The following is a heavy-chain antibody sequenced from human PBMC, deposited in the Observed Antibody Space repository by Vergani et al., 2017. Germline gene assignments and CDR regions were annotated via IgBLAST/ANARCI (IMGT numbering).Heavy chain of an antibody. Sequence: QVQLQQWGAGLLKPSETLSLTCAVYGGSFSGYYWSWIRQPPGKGLEWIGEINHSGSTNYNPSLKSRVTISVDTSKNQFSLKLSSVTAADTAVYYCARQQYYDFWSGYGFDYWGQGTLVTVSS. V-gene: IGHV4-34*01. CDR1: GGSFSGYY. D-gene: IGHD3-3*01. J-gene: IGHJ4*02. CDR2: INHSGST. CDR3: ARQQYYDFWSGYGFDY.